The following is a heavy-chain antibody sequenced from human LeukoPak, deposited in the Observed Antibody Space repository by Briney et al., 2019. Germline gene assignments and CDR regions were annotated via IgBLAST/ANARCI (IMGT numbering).Heavy chain of an antibody. D-gene: IGHD2-2*02. CDR1: GYSFTGYY. CDR2: INPNSGGT. CDR3: ARGDIVVLPAGIPHNWFDP. Sequence: ASVKVSCKASGYSFTGYYIHWVRQAPGQGLEWMGWINPNSGGTNYAQKFQGRVTMTRDTSISTAYMELSRLRSGDTAVYYCARGDIVVLPAGIPHNWFDPWGQGTLVTVSS. J-gene: IGHJ5*02. V-gene: IGHV1-2*02.